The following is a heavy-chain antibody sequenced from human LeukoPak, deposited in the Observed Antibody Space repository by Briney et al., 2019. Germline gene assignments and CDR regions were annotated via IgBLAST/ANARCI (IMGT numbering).Heavy chain of an antibody. J-gene: IGHJ4*02. CDR2: ISGSGGST. D-gene: IGHD5-18*01. CDR1: QFTFSSYA. V-gene: IGHV3-23*01. Sequence: GGSLRLSCAASQFTFSSYAMSWVRQAPGKGLEWVSAISGSGGSTYYADSVKGRFTISRDNSKNTLFLQMNSLRAEDTAVYFCAKDREYSYGLFDYWGQGTLVTVSS. CDR3: AKDREYSYGLFDY.